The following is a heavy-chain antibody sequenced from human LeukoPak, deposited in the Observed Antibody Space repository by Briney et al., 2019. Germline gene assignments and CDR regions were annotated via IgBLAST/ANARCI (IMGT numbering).Heavy chain of an antibody. D-gene: IGHD3-10*01. Sequence: GGSLRLSCAASGFTFSSYAMHWVRQAPVKVLEYVSAISSNGDSTYYANSVKGTFTIYRANSTNTLYLQMGSMRPEDMAVYYCARARMPSGDLYYSGMDVWGQGTTVTVSS. J-gene: IGHJ6*02. CDR2: ISSNGDST. V-gene: IGHV3-64*01. CDR3: ARARMPSGDLYYSGMDV. CDR1: GFTFSSYA.